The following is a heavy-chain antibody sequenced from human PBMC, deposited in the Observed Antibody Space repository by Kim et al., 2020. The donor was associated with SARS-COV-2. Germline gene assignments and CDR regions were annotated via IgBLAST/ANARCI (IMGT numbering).Heavy chain of an antibody. V-gene: IGHV1-18*01. CDR1: GYTFTSYG. Sequence: ASVKVSCKASGYTFTSYGISWVRQAPGQGLEWMGWISAYNGNTNYAQKLQGRVTMTTDTSTSTAYMELRSLRSDDTAVYYCARGAAIRIMITFGGVIEYYYMDVWGKGTTVTVSS. CDR3: ARGAAIRIMITFGGVIEYYYMDV. D-gene: IGHD3-16*01. CDR2: ISAYNGNT. J-gene: IGHJ6*03.